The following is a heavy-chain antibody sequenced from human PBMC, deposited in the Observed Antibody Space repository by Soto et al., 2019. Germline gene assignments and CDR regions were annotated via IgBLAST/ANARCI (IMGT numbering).Heavy chain of an antibody. D-gene: IGHD3-9*01. CDR1: GFSLSTSGVG. J-gene: IGHJ4*02. Sequence: QITLKESGPTLVKPTQTLTLTCTFSGFSLSTSGVGVGWIRQPPGKALEWLALIYWDDDKRYSPSLKSRLTTTKKTCKTHVVLTMTNMDPVDTATYYCAHSRGGTSRFFYWLPLSFDYWGQGTLVTVSS. CDR3: AHSRGGTSRFFYWLPLSFDY. CDR2: IYWDDDK. V-gene: IGHV2-5*02.